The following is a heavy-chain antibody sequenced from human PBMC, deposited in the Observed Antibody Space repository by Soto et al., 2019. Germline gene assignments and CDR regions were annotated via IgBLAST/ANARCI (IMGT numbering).Heavy chain of an antibody. D-gene: IGHD2-15*01. V-gene: IGHV3-33*01. Sequence: QVQLVESGGGVVQPGRSLRLSCAASGFTFSSYGMHWVRQAPGKGLEWVAVIWYDGSNKYYADSVKGRFTISRDNSKNTLYLQMNSLRAEDTAVYYCARDQGYCSGGSCYSNWYFDLWGRGTLVTVSS. J-gene: IGHJ2*01. CDR1: GFTFSSYG. CDR2: IWYDGSNK. CDR3: ARDQGYCSGGSCYSNWYFDL.